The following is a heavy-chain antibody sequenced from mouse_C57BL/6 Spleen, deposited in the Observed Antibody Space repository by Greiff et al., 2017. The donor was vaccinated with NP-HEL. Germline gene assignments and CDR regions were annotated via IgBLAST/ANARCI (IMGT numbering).Heavy chain of an antibody. D-gene: IGHD1-1*01. J-gene: IGHJ2*01. V-gene: IGHV3-6*01. Sequence: EVKLVEPGPGLVKPSQSLSLTCSVTGYSITSGYYWNWIRQFPGNKLEWMGYISYDGSNNYNPSLKNRISITRDTSKNQFFLKLNSVTTEDTATYYCATAVVATDYWGQGTTLTVSS. CDR1: GYSITSGYY. CDR3: ATAVVATDY. CDR2: ISYDGSN.